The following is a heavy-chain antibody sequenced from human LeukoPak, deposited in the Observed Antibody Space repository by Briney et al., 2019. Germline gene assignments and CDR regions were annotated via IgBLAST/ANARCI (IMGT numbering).Heavy chain of an antibody. Sequence: PGGSLRLSCAASGFTFTSYSMSWVRQAPGKGLEWVSAISGSGGSTNYADSVKGRFTISRDNSKNTLYLQMNSLGAEDTAVYYCAKPTIFGVVTRGYFQYWGQGTLVTVSS. CDR1: GFTFTSYS. CDR3: AKPTIFGVVTRGYFQY. D-gene: IGHD3-3*01. J-gene: IGHJ1*01. CDR2: ISGSGGST. V-gene: IGHV3-23*01.